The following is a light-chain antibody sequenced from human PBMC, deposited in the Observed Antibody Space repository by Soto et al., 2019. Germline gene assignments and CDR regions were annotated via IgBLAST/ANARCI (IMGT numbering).Light chain of an antibody. CDR1: QSISSW. V-gene: IGKV1-5*03. J-gene: IGKJ1*01. CDR2: KAS. CDR3: QHYTDIWT. Sequence: DIQMTQSPSTLSASVGDRVTITCRASQSISSWLAWYQQKPGKAPKLLIYKASTLQSGVPSRFSGSGSGTEFPLAISTLQFDDFETYYCQHYTDIWTFGKGTKVDIK.